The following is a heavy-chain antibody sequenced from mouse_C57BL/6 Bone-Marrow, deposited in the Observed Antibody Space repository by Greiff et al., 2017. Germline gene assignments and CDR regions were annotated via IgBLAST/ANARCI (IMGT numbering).Heavy chain of an antibody. J-gene: IGHJ4*01. V-gene: IGHV1-74*01. D-gene: IGHD2-5*01. CDR3: AMRVYSNYVGYAMDY. CDR2: IPPSDSDT. CDR1: GYTFTSYW. Sequence: QVQLQQPGAELVKPGASVKVSCKASGYTFTSYWMHWVKQRPGQGLEWIGRIPPSDSDTNYNQKLKGKATLTVYTSASTAYMQRSSLTSDDSAVYYCAMRVYSNYVGYAMDYWGQGTSVTVSS.